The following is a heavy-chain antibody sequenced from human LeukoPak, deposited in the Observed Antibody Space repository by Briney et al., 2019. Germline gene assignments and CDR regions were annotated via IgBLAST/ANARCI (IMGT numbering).Heavy chain of an antibody. CDR2: IKQDGSEK. CDR1: GFTFSSYW. J-gene: IGHJ5*02. Sequence: GGSLRLSCAASGFTFSSYWMSWVRQAPGKGLEWVANIKQDGSEKYYVDSVKGRFTISRDNAKNSLYLQMNSLRAEDTAVYYRARGHYQLTGYCGFDPWGQGTLVTVSS. CDR3: ARGHYQLTGYCGFDP. V-gene: IGHV3-7*01. D-gene: IGHD3-9*01.